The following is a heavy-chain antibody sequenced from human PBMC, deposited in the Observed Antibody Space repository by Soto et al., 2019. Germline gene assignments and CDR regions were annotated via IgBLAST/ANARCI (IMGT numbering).Heavy chain of an antibody. V-gene: IGHV4-39*01. CDR2: VYYNENT. J-gene: IGHJ5*01. Sequence: SETLSLTCSVSGASINNFAYYWGWIRQPPGKGLEWIGTVYYNENTYYNPSLRSRVAISVDTAKNQFSLNLRSVTAADTAVYFCARRERYYGSPGWFDPWGQGILVTVSS. CDR1: GASINNFAYY. D-gene: IGHD3-10*01. CDR3: ARRERYYGSPGWFDP.